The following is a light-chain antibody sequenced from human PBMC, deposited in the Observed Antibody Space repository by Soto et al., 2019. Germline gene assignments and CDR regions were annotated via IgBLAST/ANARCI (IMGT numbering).Light chain of an antibody. CDR1: QSVRSSY. V-gene: IGKV3D-20*01. Sequence: EIVLTQSPGTLSLSPGVRATLSCRASQSVRSSYVAWYQQKAGLAPRLLIYDGSSRASGIPDRFSGSGSGTDFTLTIGRLEPEDFALYYCQQYDNSAPISFGGGT. J-gene: IGKJ4*01. CDR2: DGS. CDR3: QQYDNSAPIS.